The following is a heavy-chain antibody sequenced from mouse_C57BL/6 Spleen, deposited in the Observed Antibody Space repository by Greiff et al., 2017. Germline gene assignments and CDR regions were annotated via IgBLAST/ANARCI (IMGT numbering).Heavy chain of an antibody. V-gene: IGHV3-1*01. J-gene: IGHJ4*01. Sequence: EVKLQESGPGMVKPSQSLSLTCTVTGYSITSGYDWHWIRHFPGNKLEWMGYISYSGSTNYNPSLKSRISITHDTSKNHFFLKLNSVTTEDTATCYCASAYSNYDAMDYWGQGTSVTVSS. CDR2: ISYSGST. CDR3: ASAYSNYDAMDY. D-gene: IGHD2-5*01. CDR1: GYSITSGYD.